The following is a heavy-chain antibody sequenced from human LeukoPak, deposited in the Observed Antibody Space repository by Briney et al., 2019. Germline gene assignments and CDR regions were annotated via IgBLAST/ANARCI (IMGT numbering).Heavy chain of an antibody. J-gene: IGHJ4*02. CDR3: ARDQGSGWYYFDY. CDR2: INWNGGST. CDR1: GFTFDDYG. Sequence: GRSLRLSCAASGFTFDDYGMRWVRQAPGKGLEWVSGINWNGGSTGYADSVKGRFTISRDNAKNSLYLQMNSLRAEDTALYYCARDQGSGWYYFDYWGQGTLVTVSS. D-gene: IGHD6-19*01. V-gene: IGHV3-20*04.